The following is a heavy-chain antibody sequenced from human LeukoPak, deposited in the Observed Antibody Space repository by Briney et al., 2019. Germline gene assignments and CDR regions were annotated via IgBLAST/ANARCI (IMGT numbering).Heavy chain of an antibody. J-gene: IGHJ4*02. Sequence: ASVNVSCKASGYTFTSYYMHWVRQAPGQGLEWMGWISVYNGDTKFAQNLQDRVTMTTDTSTGTAYMELRSLRSDDTAVYYCAREKEAAILYFDHWGQGTLVTVCS. CDR1: GYTFTSYY. V-gene: IGHV1-18*04. CDR2: ISVYNGDT. CDR3: AREKEAAILYFDH.